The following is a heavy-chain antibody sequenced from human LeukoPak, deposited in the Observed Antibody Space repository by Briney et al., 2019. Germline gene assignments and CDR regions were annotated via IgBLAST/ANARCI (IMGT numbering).Heavy chain of an antibody. J-gene: IGHJ4*02. CDR3: AGTYYYDSSGYYHYSL. V-gene: IGHV4-59*01. CDR1: GGSISSSY. Sequence: SETLSLTCTVSGGSISSSYWSWIRQPPGKGLEWIGYIYYSGSTNYNPSLKSRVTISVDTSKNQFSLKLSSVTAADTAVYYCAGTYYYDSSGYYHYSLWGQGTLVTVSS. D-gene: IGHD3-22*01. CDR2: IYYSGST.